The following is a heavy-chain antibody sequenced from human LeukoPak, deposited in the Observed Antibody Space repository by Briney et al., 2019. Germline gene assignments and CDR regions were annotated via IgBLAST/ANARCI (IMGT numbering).Heavy chain of an antibody. V-gene: IGHV3-23*01. Sequence: PGGSLRLSCTASGFSFSDYAMHWVRQAPGKGLEWVSGISASGDSTYYRDSVKGRFTISRDNSKNTLSLQMNSLRAEDTAVYYCAHGAMYQLDYWGQGTLVTVSS. CDR3: AHGAMYQLDY. CDR2: ISASGDST. J-gene: IGHJ4*02. D-gene: IGHD2-2*01. CDR1: GFSFSDYA.